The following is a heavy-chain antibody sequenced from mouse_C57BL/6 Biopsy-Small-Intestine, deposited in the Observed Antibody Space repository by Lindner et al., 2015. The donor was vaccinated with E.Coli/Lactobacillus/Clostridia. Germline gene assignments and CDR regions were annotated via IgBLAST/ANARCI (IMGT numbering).Heavy chain of an antibody. Sequence: VQLQESGAELVRPGASVKLSCTASGFNIKDDYMHWVKQRPEQGLEWIGWIDPKNGDTEYASKFQGKATITADTSSNTAYLQLSSLTSEDTAVYYCTEITTGGAMDYWGQGTSVTVSS. CDR1: GFNIKDDY. CDR2: IDPKNGDT. V-gene: IGHV14-4*01. CDR3: TEITTGGAMDY. D-gene: IGHD1-1*01. J-gene: IGHJ4*01.